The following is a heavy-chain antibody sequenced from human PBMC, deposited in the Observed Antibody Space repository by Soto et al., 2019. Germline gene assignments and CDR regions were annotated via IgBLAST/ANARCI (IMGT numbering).Heavy chain of an antibody. Sequence: QLQLQESGPGLVKPSETLSLTCTVSGGSISSSSYYWGWIRQPPGKGLEWIGSIYYSGSTYYNPSLKSRVTISVDTSKNQFSLKLSSVTAADTAVYYCARDEGSYYDLSYGMDVWGQGTTVTVSS. V-gene: IGHV4-39*02. J-gene: IGHJ6*02. CDR1: GGSISSSSYY. D-gene: IGHD3-3*01. CDR2: IYYSGST. CDR3: ARDEGSYYDLSYGMDV.